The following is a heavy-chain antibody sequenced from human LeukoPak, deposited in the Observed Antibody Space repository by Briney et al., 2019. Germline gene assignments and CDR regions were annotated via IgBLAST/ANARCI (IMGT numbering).Heavy chain of an antibody. J-gene: IGHJ4*02. CDR3: ARGRPSLYYYDSSGYCSDY. CDR1: GYTFTSYD. V-gene: IGHV1-8*01. Sequence: ASVKVSCKASGYTFTSYDINWVRQATGQGLEWMGWMNPNSGNTGYAQKFQGRVTMTRNTSISTAYMELSSLRSEDTAVYYCARGRPSLYYYDSSGYCSDYWGQGTLVTVSS. D-gene: IGHD3-22*01. CDR2: MNPNSGNT.